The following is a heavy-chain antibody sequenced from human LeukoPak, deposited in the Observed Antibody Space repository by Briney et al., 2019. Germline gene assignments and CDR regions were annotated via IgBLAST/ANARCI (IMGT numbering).Heavy chain of an antibody. CDR1: GGSFSGYY. Sequence: SETLSLTCAVYGGSFSGYYWSWIRQPPGKGLEWIGYIYYSGSTNYNPSLKSRVTISVDTSKNQFSLKLSSVTAADTAVYYCAREKRDYDYVYAFDIWGQGTMVTVSS. V-gene: IGHV4-59*01. D-gene: IGHD3-16*01. J-gene: IGHJ3*02. CDR2: IYYSGST. CDR3: AREKRDYDYVYAFDI.